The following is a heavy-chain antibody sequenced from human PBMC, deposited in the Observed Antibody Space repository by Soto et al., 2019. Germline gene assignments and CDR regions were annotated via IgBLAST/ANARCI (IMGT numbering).Heavy chain of an antibody. V-gene: IGHV5-51*01. CDR3: ARHPYFYDSSGFCLDY. D-gene: IGHD3-22*01. CDR2: IHPGDSDT. CDR1: GYNFTNYW. Sequence: PGESLKISCNGSGYNFTNYWIGWVRQMPGKGLEWMGIIHPGDSDTRYSPSFQGQVTISADKSISTAYLQWGSLKASDTAMYYCARHPYFYDSSGFCLDYWGQGTLVTVSS. J-gene: IGHJ4*01.